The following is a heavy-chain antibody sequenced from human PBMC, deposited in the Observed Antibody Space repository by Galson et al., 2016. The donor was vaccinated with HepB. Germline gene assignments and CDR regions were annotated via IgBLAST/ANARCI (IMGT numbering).Heavy chain of an antibody. D-gene: IGHD6-6*01. CDR3: ARVEYASSTGANRFDY. CDR1: GYTFTSYD. Sequence: SVKVSCKASGYTFTSYDIHWVRQATGQGLEWMGWRNPNSGNTGYAQKFQGRVTLTRSTSKSTVCMELSSLRSEDMAMYYCARVEYASSTGANRFDYWGQGTLVTVSS. J-gene: IGHJ4*02. V-gene: IGHV1-8*02. CDR2: RNPNSGNT.